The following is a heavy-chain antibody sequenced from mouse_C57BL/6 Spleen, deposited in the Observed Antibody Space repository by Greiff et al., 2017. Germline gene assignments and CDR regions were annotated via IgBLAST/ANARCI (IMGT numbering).Heavy chain of an antibody. D-gene: IGHD1-1*01. CDR2: IDPANGNT. Sequence: EVKLVESVAELVRPGASVKLSCTASGFNIKNTYMHWVKQRPEQGLEWIGRIDPANGNTKYAPKFQGKATITADTSSNTAYLQLSSLTSEDTAIYYCARSILLLRPVEGENFDYWGQGTTLTVSS. CDR1: GFNIKNTY. J-gene: IGHJ2*01. V-gene: IGHV14-3*01. CDR3: ARSILLLRPVEGENFDY.